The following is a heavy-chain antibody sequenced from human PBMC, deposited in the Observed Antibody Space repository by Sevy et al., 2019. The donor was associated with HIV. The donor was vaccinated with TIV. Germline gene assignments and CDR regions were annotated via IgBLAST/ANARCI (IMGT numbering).Heavy chain of an antibody. CDR3: ARGEGRRTFDY. J-gene: IGHJ4*02. CDR1: GGTFSSYA. V-gene: IGHV1-69*13. D-gene: IGHD1-1*01. Sequence: ASVKVSCKASGGTFSSYAISWMRQAPGQGLEWMGGIIPIFGTANYAQKFQGRVTITADESTSTAYMELSSLRSEDTAVYYCARGEGRRTFDYWGQGTLVTVSS. CDR2: IIPIFGTA.